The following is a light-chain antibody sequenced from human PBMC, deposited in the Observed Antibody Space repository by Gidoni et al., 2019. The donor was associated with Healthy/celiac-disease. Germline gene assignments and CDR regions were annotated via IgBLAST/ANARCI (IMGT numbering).Light chain of an antibody. J-gene: IGKJ1*01. Sequence: DTQMTQSPSFLSASVGDRVTITCRASQTISNYLHWYQLKPGKAPKLLISAASSLQSGVPSRFSGSGSGTDFTLTISSLQPEDFATYSCQQSYNNPRTVAQXTKVEFK. V-gene: IGKV1-39*01. CDR3: QQSYNNPRT. CDR1: QTISNY. CDR2: AAS.